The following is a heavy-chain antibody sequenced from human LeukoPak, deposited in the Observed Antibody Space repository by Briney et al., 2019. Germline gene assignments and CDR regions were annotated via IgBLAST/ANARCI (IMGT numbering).Heavy chain of an antibody. J-gene: IGHJ4*02. D-gene: IGHD2/OR15-2a*01. CDR2: ISGSGGTS. CDR3: ARDNMGFDY. V-gene: IGHV3-23*01. Sequence: GGTLRPSCAASGFTFRNYGMSWVRQTPGKGLEWVSVISGSGGTSYYADSAKGRFTISRDNAKNSLYLQMNSLRAEDTAVYYCARDNMGFDYWGQGTLVTVYS. CDR1: GFTFRNYG.